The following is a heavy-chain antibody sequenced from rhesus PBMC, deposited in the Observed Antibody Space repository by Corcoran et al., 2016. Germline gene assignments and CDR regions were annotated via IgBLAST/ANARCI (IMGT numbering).Heavy chain of an antibody. CDR1: GGSISDSYR. V-gene: IGHV4S10*01. D-gene: IGHD6-31*01. CDR3: ARGPGIAAAVDY. Sequence: QVQLQESGPGVVKPSETLSLTCAVSGGSISDSYRWSWICQPPGKGLWWIGYIDGNITGTNANPSLKSRVTISKDTSKNQFSLNRSYWTAADTAVYYCARGPGIAAAVDYWGQGVLVTVSS. CDR2: IDGNITGT. J-gene: IGHJ4*01.